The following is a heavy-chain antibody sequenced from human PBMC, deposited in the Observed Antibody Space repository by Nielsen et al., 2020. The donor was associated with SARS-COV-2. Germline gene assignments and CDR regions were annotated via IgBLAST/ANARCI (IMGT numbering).Heavy chain of an antibody. V-gene: IGHV1-3*01. J-gene: IGHJ4*02. D-gene: IGHD3-22*01. CDR2: INAGNGNT. CDR3: ARWSERYYDSSGFHDY. Sequence: WVRQAPGQRLEWMGWINAGNGNTKYSQKFQGRVTITRDTSASTAYMELSSLRSEDTAVYYCARWSERYYDSSGFHDYWGQGTLVTVSS.